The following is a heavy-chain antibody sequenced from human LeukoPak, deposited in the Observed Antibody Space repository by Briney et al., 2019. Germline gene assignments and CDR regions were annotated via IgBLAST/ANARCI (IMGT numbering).Heavy chain of an antibody. CDR2: MWYDGSKE. Sequence: GGSLRLSCAGSGFIFSSHGMHWVRQAPGKGLEWVAVMWYDGSKEYYVDSMKGRITISRDNSKNTLYLQMNNMRGEDTAVYYCARDDVTTNGGVIADSRLFDIWGQGTMATVSS. CDR1: GFIFSSHG. V-gene: IGHV3-33*01. D-gene: IGHD2-8*02. J-gene: IGHJ3*02. CDR3: ARDDVTTNGGVIADSRLFDI.